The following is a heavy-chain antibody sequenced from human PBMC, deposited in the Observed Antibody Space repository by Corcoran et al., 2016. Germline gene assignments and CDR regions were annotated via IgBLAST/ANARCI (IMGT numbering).Heavy chain of an antibody. Sequence: QVQQVQSGAEVKKPGSSLRDSCTASEGTFSSYAISWVRQAPGQGLEWMGGIIPIFGTANYAQKFQGRVTITADESTSTAYMELSSLRPADTAVYYCARFPCPSYYYYGRDVWGQGTTVTVSS. J-gene: IGHJ6*02. V-gene: IGHV1-69*01. CDR3: ARFPCPSYYYYGRDV. CDR1: EGTFSSYA. CDR2: IIPIFGTA.